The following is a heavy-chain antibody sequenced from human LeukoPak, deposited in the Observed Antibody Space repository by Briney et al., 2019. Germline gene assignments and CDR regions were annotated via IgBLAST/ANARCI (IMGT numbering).Heavy chain of an antibody. CDR3: ARSVSLGRPARLDS. D-gene: IGHD7-27*01. CDR2: IYYSGNS. J-gene: IGHJ5*01. Sequence: SETLSLTCTVSSNSMSTFYWSWIRQSPGKGLEWIGYIYYSGNSFYNPSLKSRVTISIDTSKNQFSLKLISVTASDTAFYYCARSVSLGRPARLDSWGQGILVTVSS. CDR1: SNSMSTFY. V-gene: IGHV4-59*08.